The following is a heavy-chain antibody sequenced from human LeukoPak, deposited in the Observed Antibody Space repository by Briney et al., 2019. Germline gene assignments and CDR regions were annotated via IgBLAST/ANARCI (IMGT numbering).Heavy chain of an antibody. Sequence: GGSLRLSCAASGFTFSSYSMNWVRQAPGKGLEWVSSISSSSSYIYYADSVKGRFTISRDNAKNSLYLQMNSLRAEDTAVYYCARDSFGYCSSTSTCAFDIWGQGTMVTVSS. V-gene: IGHV3-21*06. CDR2: ISSSSSYI. J-gene: IGHJ3*02. D-gene: IGHD2-2*03. CDR1: GFTFSSYS. CDR3: ARDSFGYCSSTSTCAFDI.